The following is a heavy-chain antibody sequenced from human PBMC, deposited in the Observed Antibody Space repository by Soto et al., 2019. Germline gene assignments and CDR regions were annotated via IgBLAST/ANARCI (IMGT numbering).Heavy chain of an antibody. V-gene: IGHV3-15*01. CDR1: GFTFSNAW. D-gene: IGHD6-13*01. Sequence: GGSLRLSCAASGFTFSNAWMSWVRQAPGKGLEWVGRIKSKTDGGTTDYAAPVKGRFTISRDDSKNTLYLQMNSLKTEDTAVYYCTTDIGQAAAADAFDIWGQGTMVTVSS. CDR3: TTDIGQAAAADAFDI. CDR2: IKSKTDGGTT. J-gene: IGHJ3*02.